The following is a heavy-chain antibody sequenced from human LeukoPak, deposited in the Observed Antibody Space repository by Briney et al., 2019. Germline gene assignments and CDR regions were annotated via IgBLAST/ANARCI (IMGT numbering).Heavy chain of an antibody. CDR2: ISSSSSYI. D-gene: IGHD4-17*01. CDR3: ARDKYGDYYLDY. CDR1: GFTFTTHT. Sequence: PGGSLRLSCAASGFTFTTHTMNWVRQAPGKGLEWVSSISSSSSYIYYADSVKGRFTISRDNAKNSLYLQMNSLRAEDTAVYYCARDKYGDYYLDYWGQGALVTVSS. V-gene: IGHV3-21*01. J-gene: IGHJ4*02.